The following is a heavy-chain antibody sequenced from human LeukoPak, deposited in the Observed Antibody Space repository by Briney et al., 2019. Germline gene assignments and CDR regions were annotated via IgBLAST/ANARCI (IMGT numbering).Heavy chain of an antibody. CDR3: ARVGAVADNYYYYGMDV. Sequence: GASVKVSCKASGYTFTSYDINWVRQATGQGLEWMGWVNPNSGNTGYAQKFQGRVTMTRNTSISTAYMELSSLRSEDTAVYYCARVGAVADNYYYYGMDVWGQGTTVTVSS. J-gene: IGHJ6*02. CDR2: VNPNSGNT. V-gene: IGHV1-8*01. CDR1: GYTFTSYD. D-gene: IGHD6-19*01.